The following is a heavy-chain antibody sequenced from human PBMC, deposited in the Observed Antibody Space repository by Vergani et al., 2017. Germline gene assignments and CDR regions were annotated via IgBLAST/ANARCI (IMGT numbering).Heavy chain of an antibody. CDR2: ISGSGGST. V-gene: IGHV3-23*01. J-gene: IGHJ5*02. CDR3: AKDRFGRDGYNVMDWFDP. D-gene: IGHD5-24*01. CDR1: GFTFSSYA. Sequence: EVQLLESGGGLVQPGGFLRLSCAASGFTFSSYAMSWVRQAPGKGLEWVSAISGSGGSTYYADSVKGRFTISRDNSKNTLYLQMNSLRAEDTAVYYCAKDRFGRDGYNVMDWFDPWGQGTLVTVSS.